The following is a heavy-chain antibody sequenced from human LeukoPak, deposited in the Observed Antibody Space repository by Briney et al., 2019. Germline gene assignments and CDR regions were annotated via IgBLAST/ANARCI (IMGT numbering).Heavy chain of an antibody. D-gene: IGHD3-10*01. Sequence: PGGSLRLSCAASGFTFSSYGMHWVRQAPGKGLEWVAVISYDESNKYYADSVKGRFTISRDNSKNTLYLQMNSLRAEDTAVYYCAKDMVRGVIGGSLDYWGQGTLVTVSS. V-gene: IGHV3-30*18. J-gene: IGHJ4*02. CDR3: AKDMVRGVIGGSLDY. CDR1: GFTFSSYG. CDR2: ISYDESNK.